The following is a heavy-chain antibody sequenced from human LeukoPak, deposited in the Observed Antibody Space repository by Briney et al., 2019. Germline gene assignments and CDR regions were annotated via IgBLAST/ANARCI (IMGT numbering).Heavy chain of an antibody. CDR3: ARADYVWGSYLIFDY. J-gene: IGHJ4*02. V-gene: IGHV3-23*01. CDR1: GFTFSSYA. Sequence: PGGSLRLSCAASGFTFSSYAMGWVRQAPGKGLEWVSAISGSGGSTYYADSVKGRFTISRDNAKNSLYLQMNSLRAEDTAVYYCARADYVWGSYLIFDYWGQGTLVTVSS. CDR2: ISGSGGST. D-gene: IGHD3-16*02.